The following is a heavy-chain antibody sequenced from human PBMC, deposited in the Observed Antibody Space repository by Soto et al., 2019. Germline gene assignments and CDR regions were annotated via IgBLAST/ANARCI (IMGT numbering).Heavy chain of an antibody. CDR3: ARAYCGGDCLPNYGMDV. CDR1: GYTFTSYY. CDR2: INPSGGST. Sequence: ASVKVSCKASGYTFTSYYMHWVRQAPGQGLEWMGIINPSGGSTSYAQKFQGRVTMTRDTSTSTVYMELSSLRSEDTAVYYFARAYCGGDCLPNYGMDVWGQGTTVTVSS. J-gene: IGHJ6*02. V-gene: IGHV1-46*01. D-gene: IGHD2-21*02.